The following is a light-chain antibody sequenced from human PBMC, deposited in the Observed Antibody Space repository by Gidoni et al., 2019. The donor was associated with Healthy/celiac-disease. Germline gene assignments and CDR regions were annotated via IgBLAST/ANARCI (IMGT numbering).Light chain of an antibody. Sequence: SSELTQHPAVSVPFGQTVRITCQGDSLRSYYASWYQQKPGQAPVLVIYGKNNRPSGIPDRFSGSSAGNTDSLTITGAQAEDEADYYCNSRDSSGNHVVFGGGTKLTVL. V-gene: IGLV3-19*01. CDR3: NSRDSSGNHVV. CDR2: GKN. CDR1: SLRSYY. J-gene: IGLJ2*01.